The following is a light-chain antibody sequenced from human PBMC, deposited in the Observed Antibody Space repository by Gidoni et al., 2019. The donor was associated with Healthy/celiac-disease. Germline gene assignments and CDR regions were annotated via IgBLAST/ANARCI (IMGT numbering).Light chain of an antibody. CDR1: KSLLHSDGKTY. V-gene: IGKV2-29*02. CDR3: MQGIPLPYT. J-gene: IGKJ2*01. Sequence: DMVMTQTPLSVSVTPGQPAPISCTSSKSLLHSDGKTYCYCDLQKPGQSPQLLIYEVSSRFSGVPDRFSGSGSGTDFTLKISRVEAEDVVVYSCMQGIPLPYTFGQGTQLEIK. CDR2: EVS.